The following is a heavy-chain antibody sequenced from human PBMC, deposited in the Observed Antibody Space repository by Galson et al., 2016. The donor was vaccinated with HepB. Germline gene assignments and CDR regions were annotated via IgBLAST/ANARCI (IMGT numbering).Heavy chain of an antibody. CDR2: ISAYNGKT. J-gene: IGHJ6*02. D-gene: IGHD2-2*01. CDR3: ARDPRKIRYQLLEIYYYYYAMDV. V-gene: IGHV1-18*01. CDR1: GYTFTTYG. Sequence: SAKVSCKASGYTFTTYGISWVRQAPGQGLEGIGWISAYNGKTNYAQKLQGRVTMTTDTSTSTAYMELRSLRSDDTAVYYCARDPRKIRYQLLEIYYYYYAMDVWGQGTTVTVSS.